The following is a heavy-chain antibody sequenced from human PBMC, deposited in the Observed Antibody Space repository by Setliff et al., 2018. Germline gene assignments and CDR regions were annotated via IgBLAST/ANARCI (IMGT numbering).Heavy chain of an antibody. V-gene: IGHV5-51*01. J-gene: IGHJ3*02. CDR1: GYTFTSYG. CDR3: ARFCSSTSCPGAFDI. D-gene: IGHD2-2*01. Sequence: ASVKVSCKASGYTFTSYGISWVRQAPGQGLEWMGIIYPGDSDTRYSPSFQGQVTISADKSISTAYLQWSSLKASDTAMFYCARFCSSTSCPGAFDIWGQGTMVTVSS. CDR2: IYPGDSDT.